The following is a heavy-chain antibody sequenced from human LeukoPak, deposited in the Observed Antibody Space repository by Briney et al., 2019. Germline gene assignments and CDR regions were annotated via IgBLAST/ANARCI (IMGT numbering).Heavy chain of an antibody. J-gene: IGHJ4*02. CDR1: GLRFSDYY. CDR2: ISSGGDIM. V-gene: IGHV3-11*01. CDR3: ARRAGAYSHPYDY. Sequence: PGGSLRLSCAASGLRFSDYYVSWIRQAPGKGLQWVSYISSGGDIMHYADSVKGRFTISRDNSKNTLYLQMNSLRAEDTAVYYCARRAGAYSHPYDYWGQGTLVTVSS. D-gene: IGHD4/OR15-4a*01.